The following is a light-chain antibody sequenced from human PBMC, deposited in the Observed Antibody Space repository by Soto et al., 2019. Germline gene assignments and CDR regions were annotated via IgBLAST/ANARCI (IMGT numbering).Light chain of an antibody. J-gene: IGLJ1*01. CDR1: SSDVGGYNY. CDR3: SSYTSSSTYV. CDR2: EVS. Sequence: QSVLTQPAYVSGSPGQSITIACTGTSSDVGGYNYVSWYQQHPGKAPKLMIYEVSNRPSGVSNRFSGSKSGNTASLTISGLQAEDEADYYCSSYTSSSTYVLGTGTKLTVL. V-gene: IGLV2-14*01.